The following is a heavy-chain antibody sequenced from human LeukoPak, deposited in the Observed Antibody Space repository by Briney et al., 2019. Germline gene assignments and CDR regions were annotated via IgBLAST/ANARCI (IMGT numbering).Heavy chain of an antibody. CDR1: GFTFSSYW. CDR2: IYSGGST. J-gene: IGHJ6*02. Sequence: GGSLRLSCATSGFTFSSYWMSWVRQAPGKGLEWVSVIYSGGSTYYADSVKGRFTISRHNSKNTLYLQMNSLRAEDTAVYYCAREKVYYYYGMDVWGQGTTVTVSS. CDR3: AREKVYYYYGMDV. V-gene: IGHV3-53*04.